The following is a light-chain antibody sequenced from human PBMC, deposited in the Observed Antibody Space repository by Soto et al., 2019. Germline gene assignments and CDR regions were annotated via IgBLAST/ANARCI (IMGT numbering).Light chain of an antibody. CDR2: KAS. Sequence: DIQMTQSPSTLSASVGDRLTITCRASQSISTWLAWYQHKPGKAPKLLIYKASSLKSGVPSRFSGSGSGTEFTLAISSLQPDDFANYYCQQYSTYSRTFGQGTKVEIK. CDR1: QSISTW. CDR3: QQYSTYSRT. J-gene: IGKJ1*01. V-gene: IGKV1-5*03.